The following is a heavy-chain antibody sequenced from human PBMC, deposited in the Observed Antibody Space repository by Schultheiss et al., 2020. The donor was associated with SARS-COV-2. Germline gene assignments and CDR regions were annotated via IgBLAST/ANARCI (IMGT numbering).Heavy chain of an antibody. CDR2: IYYSGST. CDR3: ARGDYSSSWYGEFDP. D-gene: IGHD6-13*01. J-gene: IGHJ5*02. CDR1: GGSISSGGYY. V-gene: IGHV4-30-4*01. Sequence: SETLSLTCAVSGGSISSGGYYWSWIRQPPGKGLDWIGYIYYSGSTYYNPSLKSRVTISVDTSKNQFSLKLSYVTAADTAVYYCARGDYSSSWYGEFDPWGQGTLVTVSS.